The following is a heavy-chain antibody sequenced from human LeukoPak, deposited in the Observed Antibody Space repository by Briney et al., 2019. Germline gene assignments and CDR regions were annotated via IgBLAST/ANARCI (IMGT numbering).Heavy chain of an antibody. V-gene: IGHV4-59*01. J-gene: IGHJ4*02. CDR1: GGSISSYY. Sequence: SETLSLTCTVSGGSISSYYWSWIRQPPGKGLEWIGYIYYSGSTNYNPSLKSRVTISVDTSKNQFSPKLSSVTAADTAVYYCARNEQWLIDYWGQGTLVTVSS. CDR2: IYYSGST. CDR3: ARNEQWLIDY. D-gene: IGHD6-19*01.